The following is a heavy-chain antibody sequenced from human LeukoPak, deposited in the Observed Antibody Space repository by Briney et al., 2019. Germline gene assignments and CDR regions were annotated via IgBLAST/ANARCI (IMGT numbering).Heavy chain of an antibody. Sequence: GGSLRLSCAASGFTFSKYGMSWVRQAPGKGLEWVSTISGSGGNTYYADSVKGRFTISRDTSKNTLYLQMNSPRAEDTAVYYCAKDMYYDSSGPVFDYWGQGTLVTVSS. CDR1: GFTFSKYG. D-gene: IGHD3-22*01. CDR3: AKDMYYDSSGPVFDY. CDR2: ISGSGGNT. J-gene: IGHJ4*02. V-gene: IGHV3-23*01.